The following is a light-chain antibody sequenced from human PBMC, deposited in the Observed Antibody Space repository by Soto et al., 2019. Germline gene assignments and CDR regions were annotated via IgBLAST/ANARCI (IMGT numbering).Light chain of an antibody. Sequence: QSVLTQPASVSGSPGQSITVACTGTNSDVGSYKYVSWFQQHPGKAPKLIIYEVSIRPSGVSNRFSGSKSGNTASLTISGLQPEDEADYYCTSYTTSSTLVVFGGGTKLTVL. CDR1: NSDVGSYKY. V-gene: IGLV2-14*03. CDR2: EVS. CDR3: TSYTTSSTLVV. J-gene: IGLJ3*02.